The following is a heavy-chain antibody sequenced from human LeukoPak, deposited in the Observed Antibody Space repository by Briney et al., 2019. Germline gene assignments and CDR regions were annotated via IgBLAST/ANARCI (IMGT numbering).Heavy chain of an antibody. D-gene: IGHD3-3*01. J-gene: IGHJ4*02. Sequence: GASVKVSCRVSGNALTDFSIHWVRQAPGKRLEWMGGFDPEEAETIYSQKFQGSVTMTEDTSADTAYMELSSLTSEDTAVYYCTTSRYNFWSGYTYWGQGTLVTVSS. V-gene: IGHV1-24*01. CDR2: FDPEEAET. CDR1: GNALTDFS. CDR3: TTSRYNFWSGYTY.